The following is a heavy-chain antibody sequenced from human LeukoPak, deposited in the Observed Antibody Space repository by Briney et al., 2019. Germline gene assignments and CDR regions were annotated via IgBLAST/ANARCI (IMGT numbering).Heavy chain of an antibody. D-gene: IGHD4-17*01. Sequence: PGGSLRLSCAASGFTFSSYGMHWVRQAPGKGLEWVAVISYDGSNKYYADSVKGRFTISRDNSKNTLYLQMNSLRAEDTAVYYCAKAGDRGYFDYWGQGTLVTVSS. V-gene: IGHV3-30*18. CDR3: AKAGDRGYFDY. CDR1: GFTFSSYG. J-gene: IGHJ4*02. CDR2: ISYDGSNK.